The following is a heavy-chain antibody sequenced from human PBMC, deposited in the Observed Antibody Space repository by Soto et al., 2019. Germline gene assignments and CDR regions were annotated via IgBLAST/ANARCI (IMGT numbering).Heavy chain of an antibody. D-gene: IGHD4-17*01. Sequence: QVPLQESGPGLVKPSETLSLTCTVSGGSISSYYWSWIRQSPGKGPEWIGSIYYSGITNSNPSLKSRVTIAVDTPKNQLSLKLSSVTAADTAVYYCARRYGYYFDYWGQGTLVTVSS. V-gene: IGHV4-59*08. CDR2: IYYSGIT. CDR1: GGSISSYY. CDR3: ARRYGYYFDY. J-gene: IGHJ4*02.